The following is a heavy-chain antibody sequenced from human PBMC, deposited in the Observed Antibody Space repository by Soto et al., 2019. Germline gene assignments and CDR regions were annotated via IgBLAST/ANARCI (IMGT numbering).Heavy chain of an antibody. D-gene: IGHD3-16*01. V-gene: IGHV3-23*01. CDR3: VSWVSAHFDY. Sequence: GSLRLSCVVSRCTFKSHGLSWVRQAPGKGLEWVSTIDSTGANTHYADSVRGRFTISRDNSRNTLHLQMHDLRADDTALYYCVSWVSAHFDYWGQGTLVTVSS. CDR2: IDSTGANT. J-gene: IGHJ4*02. CDR1: RCTFKSHG.